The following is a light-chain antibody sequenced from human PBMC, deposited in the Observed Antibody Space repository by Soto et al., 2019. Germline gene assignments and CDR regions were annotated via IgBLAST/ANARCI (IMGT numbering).Light chain of an antibody. V-gene: IGKV3-20*01. J-gene: IGKJ5*01. CDR3: QLYGSSFIR. CDR1: QSVSNNY. CDR2: GAS. Sequence: EIALTQSPGTLSLSPGERATLSCRAGQSVSNNYLAWYQQKPGQTPRLLIYGASNRATGIPDRFSGSGSGTDFALTISGLEPEDFAVYFCQLYGSSFIRFAQGTRLENK.